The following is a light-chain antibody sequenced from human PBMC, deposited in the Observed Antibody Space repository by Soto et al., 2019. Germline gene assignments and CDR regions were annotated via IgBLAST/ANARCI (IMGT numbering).Light chain of an antibody. J-gene: IGLJ2*01. CDR2: EGS. CDR1: SSDVGSYNL. Sequence: QSALTQPASVSGSPGQSITICCTGTSSDVGSYNLVSWYQQHPGKAPKLMIYEGSKRPSGVSNRFSGSKSGNTASLTISGLQAEDEADYYCCSYAGSDVVFGGGTKLTVL. CDR3: CSYAGSDVV. V-gene: IGLV2-23*01.